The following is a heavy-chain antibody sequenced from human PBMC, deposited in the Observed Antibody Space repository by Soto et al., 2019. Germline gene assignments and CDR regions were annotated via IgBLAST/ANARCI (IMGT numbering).Heavy chain of an antibody. CDR2: ISTDASST. V-gene: IGHV3-74*01. CDR3: ARLPNKSPQN. Sequence: EVQLVESGGGLVQPGGSLRLSCAASGFTFSSYWMHWVRQAPGKGLVWVSSISTDASSTSYADPVKGRFTISRDNAKNTLYLQINSVRAEDTAVYYFARLPNKSPQNWGQGTLVIVSP. J-gene: IGHJ1*01. CDR1: GFTFSSYW.